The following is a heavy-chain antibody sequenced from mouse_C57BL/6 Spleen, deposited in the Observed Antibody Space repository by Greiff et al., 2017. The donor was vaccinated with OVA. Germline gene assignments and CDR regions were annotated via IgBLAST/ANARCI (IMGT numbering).Heavy chain of an antibody. CDR3: TTGVLAY. CDR1: GFNIKDDY. J-gene: IGHJ3*01. V-gene: IGHV14-4*01. CDR2: IDPENGDT. Sequence: EVQLQQSGAELVRPGASVKLSCTASGFNIKDDYMHWVKQRPEQGLEWIGWIDPENGDTEYASKFQGKATITADTSSNTAYLQLSSLTSEDTAAYYCTTGVLAYWGQGTLVTVSA.